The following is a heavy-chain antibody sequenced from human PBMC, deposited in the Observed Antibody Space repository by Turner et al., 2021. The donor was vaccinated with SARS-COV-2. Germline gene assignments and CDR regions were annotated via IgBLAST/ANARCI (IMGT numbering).Heavy chain of an antibody. CDR1: GGSISSVSYY. J-gene: IGHJ6*02. D-gene: IGHD3-10*01. V-gene: IGHV4-39*01. CDR2: VYDSGTT. Sequence: QLQLQESGPGLVKPSATLSLTCTVSGGSISSVSYYWGWIRQPPGKGLEWIGNVYDSGTTYYNPSLKSRVTIFVDTSKNQFSLKLTSVTAADTAVYYCARRLLSPLGGMDVWGQGTTVTVSS. CDR3: ARRLLSPLGGMDV.